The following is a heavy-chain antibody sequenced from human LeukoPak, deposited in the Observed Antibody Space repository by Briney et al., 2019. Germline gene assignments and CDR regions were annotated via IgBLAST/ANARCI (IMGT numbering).Heavy chain of an antibody. J-gene: IGHJ5*02. CDR1: GFTFSSYG. CDR3: ARDRIATSAWFDP. D-gene: IGHD2-21*01. CDR2: ISSSSSTI. Sequence: PGGSLRLSCAASGFTFSSYGMSWVRQAPGKGLEWVSYISSSSSTIYYADSVKGRFTISRDNAKNSLYLQMNSLRAEDTAVYYCARDRIATSAWFDPWGQGTLVTVSS. V-gene: IGHV3-48*01.